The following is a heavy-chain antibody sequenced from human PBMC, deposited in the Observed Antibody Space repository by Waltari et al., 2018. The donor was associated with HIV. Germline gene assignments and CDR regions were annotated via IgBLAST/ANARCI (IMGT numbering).Heavy chain of an antibody. CDR3: ARAGRGITMIVVVTMTFFDY. J-gene: IGHJ4*02. D-gene: IGHD3-22*01. CDR1: GFTFSSYA. CDR2: ISYDGSNK. Sequence: QVQLVESGGGVVQPGRSLRLSCAASGFTFSSYAMHWVRQAPGKGLEWVAVISYDGSNKYYADSVKGRFTISRDNSKNTLYLQMNSLRAEDTAVYYCARAGRGITMIVVVTMTFFDYWGQGTLVTVSS. V-gene: IGHV3-30*04.